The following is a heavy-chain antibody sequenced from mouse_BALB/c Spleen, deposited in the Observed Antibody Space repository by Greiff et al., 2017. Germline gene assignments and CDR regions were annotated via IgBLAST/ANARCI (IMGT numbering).Heavy chain of an antibody. CDR1: GFTFSSYA. CDR2: ISSGGST. Sequence: EVQVVESGGGLVKPGGSLKLSCAASGFTFSSYAMSWVRQTPEKRLEWVASISSGGSTYYPDSVKGRFTISRDNARNILYLQMSSLRSEDTAMYYCARGQGSYDGYYFDVWGAGTTVTVSS. CDR3: ARGQGSYDGYYFDV. D-gene: IGHD2-3*01. J-gene: IGHJ1*01. V-gene: IGHV5-6-5*01.